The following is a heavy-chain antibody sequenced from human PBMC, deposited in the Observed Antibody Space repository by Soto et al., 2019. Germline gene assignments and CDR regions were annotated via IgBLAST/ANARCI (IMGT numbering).Heavy chain of an antibody. CDR3: ARDFITGATYSSPSYSHMDV. CDR1: GFTLSSFG. J-gene: IGHJ6*01. D-gene: IGHD1-20*01. Sequence: QEQLVESGGGVVQPGRSLRLSCAASGFTLSSFGIHWVRQAPGKGLEWVAVIRHDGSQTNYVDSVKGRFTISRDNSRNTVSLQMDSLRAEDTAVYRCARDFITGATYSSPSYSHMDVWGRGTTVTVSS. CDR2: IRHDGSQT. V-gene: IGHV3-33*01.